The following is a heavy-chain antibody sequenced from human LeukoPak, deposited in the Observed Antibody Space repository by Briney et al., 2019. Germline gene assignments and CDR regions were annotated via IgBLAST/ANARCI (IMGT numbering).Heavy chain of an antibody. J-gene: IGHJ4*02. V-gene: IGHV1-2*02. CDR3: ARTTYYYGSEDY. Sequence: ASVKVSCKASGYTFTSYHVTWVRQAPGQGLEWMGWINPNSGGTNYAQKFQGRVTMTRDTSISTAYMELSRLRSDDTAVYYCARTTYYYGSEDYWGQGTLVTVSS. D-gene: IGHD3-10*01. CDR2: INPNSGGT. CDR1: GYTFTSYH.